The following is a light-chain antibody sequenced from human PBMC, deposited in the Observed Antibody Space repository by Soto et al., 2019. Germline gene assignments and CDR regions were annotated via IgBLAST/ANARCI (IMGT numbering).Light chain of an antibody. CDR3: QQYNSYWT. V-gene: IGKV1-5*01. CDR1: QSISSW. Sequence: DIQMTQSPSTLSESVGDRVTITCRASQSISSWLAWYQQKPGKAPKLLIYDASSLESGVPSRFSGSGSGTEFTLTISSLQPDDFATYYCQQYNSYWTFCQVSKVDNK. CDR2: DAS. J-gene: IGKJ1*01.